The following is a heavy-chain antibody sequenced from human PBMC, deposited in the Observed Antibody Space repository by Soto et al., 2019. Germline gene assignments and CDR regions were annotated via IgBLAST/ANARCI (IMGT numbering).Heavy chain of an antibody. V-gene: IGHV3-30-3*01. J-gene: IGHJ4*02. CDR1: GFTFSSYA. CDR3: ASGDTAMVLQYYFDY. Sequence: PGGSLRLSCAASGFTFSSYAMHWVRQAPGEGLEWVAVISYDGSNKYYADSVKGRFTISRDNSKNTLYLQMNSLRAEDTAVYYCASGDTAMVLQYYFDYWGQGTLVTVSS. D-gene: IGHD5-18*01. CDR2: ISYDGSNK.